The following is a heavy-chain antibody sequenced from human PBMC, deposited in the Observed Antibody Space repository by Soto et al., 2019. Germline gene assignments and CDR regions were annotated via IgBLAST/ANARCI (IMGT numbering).Heavy chain of an antibody. CDR1: GYNFPNYW. D-gene: IGHD2-15*01. CDR3: ARVRGMAATGFLDY. V-gene: IGHV5-51*01. CDR2: IYPGDSDT. Sequence: PGESLKISCKGSGYNFPNYWIGWVRQMPGKGLEWMGIIYPGDSDTGNSPSFQGQVTISADKSISTAYLHWSSLKASDTAMYYCARVRGMAATGFLDYWGQGTLVTVSS. J-gene: IGHJ4*02.